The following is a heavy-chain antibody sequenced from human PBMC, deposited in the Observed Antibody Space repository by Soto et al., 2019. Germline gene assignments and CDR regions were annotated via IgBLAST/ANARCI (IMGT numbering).Heavy chain of an antibody. Sequence: PGESLKISCKGYGYSFTSYWIVWVRQMPAKGLEWMGIIYPGDSDTRYSPSFQGQVSMSADKSISTAYLQWSSLEASDTAMYYCASEDSSGLEDYWGQGTPVTVST. D-gene: IGHD3-22*01. CDR2: IYPGDSDT. V-gene: IGHV5-51*01. J-gene: IGHJ4*02. CDR1: GYSFTSYW. CDR3: ASEDSSGLEDY.